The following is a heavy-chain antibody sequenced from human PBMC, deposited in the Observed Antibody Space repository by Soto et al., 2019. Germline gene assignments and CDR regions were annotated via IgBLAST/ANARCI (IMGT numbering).Heavy chain of an antibody. J-gene: IGHJ3*02. CDR1: GFTSWDYD. CDR2: ISRSGNTM. V-gene: IGHV3-11*01. Sequence: PGGSLRLSCAASGFTSWDYDMSWIRQAPGKWLEWVSYISRSGNTMYYGDYVKGRFTISRDNAENSVFLQMISLRAEDTAVYYCVREGRSSTSCNTGCAFDIWGQGTMVTVSS. D-gene: IGHD2-2*02. CDR3: VREGRSSTSCNTGCAFDI.